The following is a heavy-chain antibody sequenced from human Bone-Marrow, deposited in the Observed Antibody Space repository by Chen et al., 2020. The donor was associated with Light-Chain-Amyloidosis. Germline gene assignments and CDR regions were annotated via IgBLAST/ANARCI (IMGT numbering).Heavy chain of an antibody. CDR2: IWHTGNT. V-gene: IGHV4-39*07. Sequence: QLQLQESGPGLVRPSETLSLTRTVAAGSISSSTFYWGWIRQAPGKGLEWIGSIWHTGNTHYRSSLKSRVTISVDTSKNEFSLTMTSVTAADTAIYYYAKDGLTPDTMSGYFDLWSRGTLVTVSS. J-gene: IGHJ2*01. CDR1: AGSISSSTFY. D-gene: IGHD3-10*02. CDR3: AKDGLTPDTMSGYFDL.